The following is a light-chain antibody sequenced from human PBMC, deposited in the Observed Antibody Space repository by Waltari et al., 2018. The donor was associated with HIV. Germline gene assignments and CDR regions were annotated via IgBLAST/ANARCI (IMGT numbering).Light chain of an antibody. V-gene: IGKV1-6*02. CDR1: QGIRND. Sequence: AIQMTQSTSSLSASIGARVTITCRASQGIRNDLAWYQQQPGKAPKLLISGASSLQTGVPSRFSGSGSDTDFTLTIDNLQPEDFATYYCLQDYNYPRTFGQGTRLEIK. CDR2: GAS. CDR3: LQDYNYPRT. J-gene: IGKJ2*01.